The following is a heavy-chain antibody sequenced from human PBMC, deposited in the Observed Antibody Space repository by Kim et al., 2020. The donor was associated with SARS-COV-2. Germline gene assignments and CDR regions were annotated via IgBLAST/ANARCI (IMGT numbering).Heavy chain of an antibody. CDR1: GFTFGDYA. V-gene: IGHV3-49*04. J-gene: IGHJ3*02. CDR3: TSDHADFIVGATDTGDAFDI. CDR2: IRSKAYGGTT. Sequence: GGSLRLSCTASGFTFGDYAMSWVRQAPGKGREWVGFIRSKAYGGTTEYAASVKGRFTISRDDSKRIAYLQMNSLKTKDTAVYYCTSDHADFIVGATDTGDAFDIWGQGTMVTVSS. D-gene: IGHD1-26*01.